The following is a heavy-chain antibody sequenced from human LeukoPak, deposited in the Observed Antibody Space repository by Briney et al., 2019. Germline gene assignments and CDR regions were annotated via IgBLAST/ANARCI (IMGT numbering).Heavy chain of an antibody. J-gene: IGHJ3*02. CDR1: GFTFSDYY. D-gene: IGHD2/OR15-2a*01. Sequence: PGGSLRLSCTASGFTFSDYYMSWIRQAPGKGLEWVSYISSSSSHTKYADSVKGRFTISRDNARNSLYLQMNSLRAEDTAVYYCLPLLSRPYVEDGFDIWGQGTMVTVSS. CDR3: LPLLSRPYVEDGFDI. V-gene: IGHV3-11*06. CDR2: ISSSSSHT.